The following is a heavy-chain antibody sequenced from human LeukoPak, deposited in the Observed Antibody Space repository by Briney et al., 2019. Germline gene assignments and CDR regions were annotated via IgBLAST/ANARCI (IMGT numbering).Heavy chain of an antibody. V-gene: IGHV3-7*01. D-gene: IGHD2-15*01. J-gene: IGHJ4*02. CDR2: IEEDGGEK. CDR1: GFNFSSYW. CDR3: AREGGDIADTGFDY. Sequence: GGSLRLSCATSGFNFSSYWMSWVRQAPGKGLEWVANIEEDGGEKYYVDSVKGLFTISRDNAKTSLYLQMNRLRAEDTAVYYCAREGGDIADTGFDYWGQGTLVTVSS.